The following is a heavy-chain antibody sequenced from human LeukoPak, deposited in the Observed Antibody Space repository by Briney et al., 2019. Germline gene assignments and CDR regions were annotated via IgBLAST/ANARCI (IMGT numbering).Heavy chain of an antibody. CDR3: AKGRRRGYAYGTIDS. Sequence: GGSLRLSCAASGFTFDYFTMYWVRQSPGKGLEWVSLISLDGNNAYYADSVRGRFTISRDNSKNFLYLQMNSLTSEDTALYYCAKGRRRGYAYGTIDSWGQGTLVTVSS. V-gene: IGHV3-43*01. CDR2: ISLDGNNA. J-gene: IGHJ4*02. CDR1: GFTFDYFT. D-gene: IGHD5-18*01.